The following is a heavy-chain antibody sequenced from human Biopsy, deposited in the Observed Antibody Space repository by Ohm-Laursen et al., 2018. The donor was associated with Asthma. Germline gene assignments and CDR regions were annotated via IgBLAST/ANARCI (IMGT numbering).Heavy chain of an antibody. J-gene: IGHJ4*02. CDR3: ARKAGSCISRTCYSLDF. CDR1: GGTFNTYV. V-gene: IGHV1-69*13. Sequence: SVKVSCKSFGGTFNTYVIGWVRQAPGQGLEWMGGINSVFGTTTYPQKFQDRVTITADDSTSTVYMELSSLRSEDPAVYYCARKAGSCISRTCYSLDFWGQGTLVTVSS. CDR2: INSVFGTT. D-gene: IGHD2-2*01.